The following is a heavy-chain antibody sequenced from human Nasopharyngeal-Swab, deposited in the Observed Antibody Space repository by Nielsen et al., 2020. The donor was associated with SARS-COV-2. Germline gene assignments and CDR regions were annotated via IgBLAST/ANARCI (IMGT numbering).Heavy chain of an antibody. J-gene: IGHJ4*02. CDR1: GFTFSSYA. CDR2: ISYDGSNK. D-gene: IGHD3-10*01. Sequence: GESLKISCAASGFTFSSYAMHWVRQAPGKGLEWVAVISYDGSNKYYADSVKGRFTISRDNSKNTLYLQMNSLRAEDTAVYYCAKALETNPGAYWGQGTLVTVSS. CDR3: AKALETNPGAY. V-gene: IGHV3-30*04.